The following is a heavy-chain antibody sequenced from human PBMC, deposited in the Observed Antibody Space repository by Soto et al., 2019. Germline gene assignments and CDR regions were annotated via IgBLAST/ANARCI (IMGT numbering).Heavy chain of an antibody. CDR1: GHQFTHYW. Sequence: GASLTISCDGSGHQFTHYWIGCFREIHGKSLERIGIISPGDSDTRYSPSFQGQVTISADKSISTAYLQWSSLKASDTAMYYCARHHTGYDFWSGYYPYYYYGMDVWRQGNTVT. V-gene: IGHV5-51*01. D-gene: IGHD3-3*01. J-gene: IGHJ6*02. CDR2: ISPGDSDT. CDR3: ARHHTGYDFWSGYYPYYYYGMDV.